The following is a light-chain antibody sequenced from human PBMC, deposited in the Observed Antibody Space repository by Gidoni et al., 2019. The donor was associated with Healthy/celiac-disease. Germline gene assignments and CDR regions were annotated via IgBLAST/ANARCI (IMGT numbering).Light chain of an antibody. V-gene: IGKV3-15*01. Sequence: EIVMTHSPATLSVSPGERDTLPCRASQSVSSNLAWYQQKPGQAPRLLIYGASTRATGIPARFSGSGSGTEFTLTISSLQSEDFAVYYCQQYNNWPRTFXQXTKLEIK. J-gene: IGKJ2*01. CDR1: QSVSSN. CDR3: QQYNNWPRT. CDR2: GAS.